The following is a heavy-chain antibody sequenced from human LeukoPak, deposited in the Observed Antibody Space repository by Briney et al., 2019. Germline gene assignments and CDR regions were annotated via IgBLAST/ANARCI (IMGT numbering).Heavy chain of an antibody. J-gene: IGHJ5*02. CDR2: IYYSGST. D-gene: IGHD3-16*01. CDR3: AREGAWAFDP. Sequence: PSETLSLTCTVSGGSISSYYWSWIRRPPGKGLEWIGYIYYSGSTNYNPSLKSRVTISVDTSKSQFSLKLSSVTAADTAVYYCAREGAWAFDPWGQGTLVTVSS. CDR1: GGSISSYY. V-gene: IGHV4-59*01.